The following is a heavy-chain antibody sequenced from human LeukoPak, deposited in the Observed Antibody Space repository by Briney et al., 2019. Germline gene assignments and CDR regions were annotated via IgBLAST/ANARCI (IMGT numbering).Heavy chain of an antibody. J-gene: IGHJ4*02. D-gene: IGHD2-15*01. Sequence: GGSLTLSCAPSGFTFSSYSMSWVRQPAGGGLQWVSSISGRGGSTYYAVSGEDPPTISRDNSKNTLCLQINSLRAEDTAVYYCAKDFNGNCDSLWDSWGQGTLVTVSS. CDR2: ISGRGGST. CDR1: GFTFSSYS. V-gene: IGHV3-23*01. CDR3: AKDFNGNCDSLWDS.